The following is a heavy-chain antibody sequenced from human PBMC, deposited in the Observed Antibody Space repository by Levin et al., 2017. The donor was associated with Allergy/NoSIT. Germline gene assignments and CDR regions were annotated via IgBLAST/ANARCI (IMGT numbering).Heavy chain of an antibody. CDR3: ASSHYYDSSGYYPPPFDY. D-gene: IGHD3-22*01. CDR1: GGSISSSSYY. V-gene: IGHV4-39*07. J-gene: IGHJ4*02. CDR2: IYYSGST. Sequence: TSETLSLTCTVSGGSISSSSYYWGWIRQPPGKGLEWIGSIYYSGSTYYNPSLKSRVTISVDTSKNQFSLKLSSVTAADTAVYYCASSHYYDSSGYYPPPFDYWGQGTLVTVSS.